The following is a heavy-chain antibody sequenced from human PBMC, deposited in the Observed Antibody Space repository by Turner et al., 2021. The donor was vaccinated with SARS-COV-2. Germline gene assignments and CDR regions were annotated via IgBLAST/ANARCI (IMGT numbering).Heavy chain of an antibody. CDR1: GFTVSSNY. CDR3: AREAPLGVNSMAFDY. J-gene: IGHJ4*02. D-gene: IGHD3-10*01. V-gene: IGHV3-53*01. Sequence: EVQLVESGGGLIQPGVSLRLSCAASGFTVSSNYMTWVRQAPGKGLEWVSVIYSGGSTFNADSVKGRFTISRDNSKNTRYLQMNSLRAEDTAVYYCAREAPLGVNSMAFDYCGQGTLVTVSS. CDR2: IYSGGST.